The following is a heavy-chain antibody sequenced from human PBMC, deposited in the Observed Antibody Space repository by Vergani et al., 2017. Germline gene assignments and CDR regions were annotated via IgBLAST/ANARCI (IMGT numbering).Heavy chain of an antibody. CDR2: IWHDGSNK. CDR3: ARDARGDHSYYYYYGMDV. J-gene: IGHJ6*02. V-gene: IGHV3-33*01. D-gene: IGHD2-21*02. Sequence: QVQLVESGGGVVQPGRSLRLSCAASGFTFSSYGMHWVRQAPGKGLEWVAVIWHDGSNKYYADSVKGRFTISRDNSKNTLYLQMNSLRAEDTAVYYCARDARGDHSYYYYYGMDVWGQGTTVTVSS. CDR1: GFTFSSYG.